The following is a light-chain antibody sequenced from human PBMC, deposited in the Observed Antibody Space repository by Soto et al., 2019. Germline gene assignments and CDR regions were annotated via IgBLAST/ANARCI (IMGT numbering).Light chain of an antibody. CDR2: YAS. J-gene: IGKJ2*01. V-gene: IGKV3-11*01. Sequence: PVERATLSGRASQSVHTYLAWYQQKAGQAPRPLIYYASNMATGISARFSGSGSGTDFTLTISSLETEDCAVYYCQQRSKWPPYTFGQEPKLEIQ. CDR3: QQRSKWPPYT. CDR1: QSVHTY.